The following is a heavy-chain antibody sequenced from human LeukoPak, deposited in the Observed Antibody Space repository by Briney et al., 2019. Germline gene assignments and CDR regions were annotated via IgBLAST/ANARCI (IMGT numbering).Heavy chain of an antibody. Sequence: ASVKVSCKASGGTFSSYAISWVRQAPGQGLEWMGGIIPIFGTANYAQKFQGRVTITADESTSTAYMELSSLRSEDTAVYYCARVRDYGNYYYYYMDVWGKGTTVTVSS. J-gene: IGHJ6*03. V-gene: IGHV1-69*13. CDR1: GGTFSSYA. CDR3: ARVRDYGNYYYYYMDV. D-gene: IGHD4-17*01. CDR2: IIPIFGTA.